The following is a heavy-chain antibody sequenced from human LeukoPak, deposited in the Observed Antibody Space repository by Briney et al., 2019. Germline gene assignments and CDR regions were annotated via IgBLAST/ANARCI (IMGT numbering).Heavy chain of an antibody. V-gene: IGHV3-23*01. CDR2: ITGGGAGA. J-gene: IGHJ4*02. D-gene: IGHD1-7*01. Sequence: PGGSLRLSCAASGLTFNSYVMSWVRQAPGKGLEWVSSITGGGAGAYHADSVKGRFTISRDNSKNTLYLQMNSLRADDTAVYYCARRLAQTKGFDYWGQGTLVTVSS. CDR3: ARRLAQTKGFDY. CDR1: GLTFNSYV.